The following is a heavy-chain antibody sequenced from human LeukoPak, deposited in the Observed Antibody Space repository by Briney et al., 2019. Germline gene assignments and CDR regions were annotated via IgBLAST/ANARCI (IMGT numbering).Heavy chain of an antibody. J-gene: IGHJ4*02. Sequence: GGSLRLSCAASGFTFSTYTIHWVRQAPGKGLEWVALISSDGSNKDYADSVQGRFTISRDNSKNTLYLQINSLRGDDTAVYFCARGRYYMDYWGQGTLVTVSS. CDR2: ISSDGSNK. V-gene: IGHV3-30-3*01. CDR3: ARGRYYMDY. CDR1: GFTFSTYT.